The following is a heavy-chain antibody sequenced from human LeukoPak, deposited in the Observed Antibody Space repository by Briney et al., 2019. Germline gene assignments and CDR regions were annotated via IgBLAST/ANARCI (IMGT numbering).Heavy chain of an antibody. CDR3: AKVRVPISMIPAIDY. V-gene: IGHV3-30*18. Sequence: GGSLRISCAASGFTFSNYGMHWVRQAPGKGLEGVAVISYDGSNKYYADSVKGRFTISRDNSENTLFLQMDSLKAEDTAVYYCAKVRVPISMIPAIDYWGQGTLVTVSS. D-gene: IGHD3-22*01. J-gene: IGHJ4*02. CDR1: GFTFSNYG. CDR2: ISYDGSNK.